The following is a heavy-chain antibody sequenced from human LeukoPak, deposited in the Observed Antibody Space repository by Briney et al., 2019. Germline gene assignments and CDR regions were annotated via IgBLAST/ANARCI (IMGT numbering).Heavy chain of an antibody. V-gene: IGHV4-4*07. J-gene: IGHJ3*02. CDR3: ARDFSAGLGRITMLGDAFDI. D-gene: IGHD3-10*02. CDR1: GGSISSYY. CDR2: IYTSGST. Sequence: SETLSLTCTVSGGSISSYYWSWIRQPAGKGLEWIGRIYTSGSTNYNPSLKSRVTMSVDTSKNQFSLKLSSVTAADTAVYYCARDFSAGLGRITMLGDAFDIWGQGTMVTVSS.